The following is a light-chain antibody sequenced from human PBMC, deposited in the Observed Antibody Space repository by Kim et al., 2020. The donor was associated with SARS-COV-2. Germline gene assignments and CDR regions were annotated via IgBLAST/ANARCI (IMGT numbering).Light chain of an antibody. CDR2: QDS. J-gene: IGLJ1*01. CDR3: QAWDSSTYV. CDR1: KLGDKY. V-gene: IGLV3-1*01. Sequence: SYELTQPPSVSVSPGQTASITCSGDKLGDKYACWYQQKPGQSPVLVIYQDSKRLSGIPERFSGSNSGNTATLTISGTQAMDEADYYCQAWDSSTYVFGTG.